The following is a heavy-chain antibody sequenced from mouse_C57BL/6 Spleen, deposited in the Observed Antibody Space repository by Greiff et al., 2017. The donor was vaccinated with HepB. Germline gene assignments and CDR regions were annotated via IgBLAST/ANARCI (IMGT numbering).Heavy chain of an antibody. Sequence: QVQLQQSGAELVRPGASVKLSCKASGYTFTDYYINWVKQRPGQGLEWIARIYPGSGNTYYNEKFKGKATLTAEKSSSTAYMQLSSLTSEDSAVYFCARGGSSYVGFAYWGQGTLVTVSA. CDR1: GYTFTDYY. CDR2: IYPGSGNT. CDR3: ARGGSSYVGFAY. D-gene: IGHD1-1*01. J-gene: IGHJ3*01. V-gene: IGHV1-76*01.